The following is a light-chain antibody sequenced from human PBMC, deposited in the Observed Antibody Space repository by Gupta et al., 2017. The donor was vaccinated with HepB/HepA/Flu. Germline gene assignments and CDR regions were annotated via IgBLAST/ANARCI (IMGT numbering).Light chain of an antibody. CDR1: QSVSSN. CDR2: YAA. V-gene: IGKV3-15*01. J-gene: IGKJ2*01. CDR3: QQYNNRSPLT. Sequence: PATLSVSPGERATLSCRASQSVSSNLAWYQQKHGQQARRLIDYAATRATAIPAGISSSGSGREFSLLIISLQSEDFAVVYCQQYNNRSPLTFGQGTKVEIK.